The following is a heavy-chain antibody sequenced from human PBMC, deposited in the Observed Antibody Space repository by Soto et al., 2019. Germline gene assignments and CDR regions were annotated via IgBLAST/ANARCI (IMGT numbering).Heavy chain of an antibody. D-gene: IGHD6-13*01. J-gene: IGHJ6*02. CDR1: GYSFTSYW. V-gene: IGHV5-51*01. CDR3: ARHKIGYRSTWYSFYGMDV. Sequence: GESLKISCKGSGYSFTSYWIGWVRQMPGKGLEWMGIIYPGDSDTRYSPSFQGQVTISADKSISTAYLQWSSLKASDTAMYYCARHKIGYRSTWYSFYGMDVWGQGTTVTGSS. CDR2: IYPGDSDT.